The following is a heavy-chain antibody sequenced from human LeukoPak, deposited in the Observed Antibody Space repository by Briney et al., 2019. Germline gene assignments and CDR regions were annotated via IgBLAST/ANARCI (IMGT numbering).Heavy chain of an antibody. CDR2: ISSNGGST. D-gene: IGHD5-12*01. Sequence: GGSLRLSCAASGFTFSSYAMHWVRQAPGKGLEYVSAISSNGGSTYYTNSVKGRFTISRDNSKNTLYLQMGSLRAEDMAAYYCARAGVNGYDFPVDYWGQGTLATVSS. CDR3: ARAGVNGYDFPVDY. CDR1: GFTFSSYA. V-gene: IGHV3-64*01. J-gene: IGHJ4*02.